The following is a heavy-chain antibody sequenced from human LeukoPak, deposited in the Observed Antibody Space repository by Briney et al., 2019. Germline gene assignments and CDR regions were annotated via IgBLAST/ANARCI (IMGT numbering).Heavy chain of an antibody. CDR2: VGPSGSTI. D-gene: IGHD3-10*01. CDR3: AGVLWFGEFDGFYT. Sequence: GGCLRLSCGASGFSFITYEMNWVRQAPGKGLEWVSDVGPSGSTIGYADSVKGRFTISRDNAKNSLYLQMTSLRVEDTAMYARAGVLWFGEFDGFYTSGQGTMVTVSS. CDR1: GFSFITYE. V-gene: IGHV3-48*03. J-gene: IGHJ3*02.